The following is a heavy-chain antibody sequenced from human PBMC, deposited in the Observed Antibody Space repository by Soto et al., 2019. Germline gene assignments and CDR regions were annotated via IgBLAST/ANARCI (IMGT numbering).Heavy chain of an antibody. CDR1: GGSFSGYY. V-gene: IGHV4-34*01. D-gene: IGHD2-2*01. CDR3: ARGKVCSSTSCHDYVDRQPIYYFDY. CDR2: INHSGST. Sequence: PSETLSLTCAVYGGSFSGYYWSWIRQPPGKGLEWIGEINHSGSTNYNPSLKSRVTISVDTSKNQFSLKLSSVTAADTAVYYCARGKVCSSTSCHDYVDRQPIYYFDYWGQGTLVTVSS. J-gene: IGHJ4*02.